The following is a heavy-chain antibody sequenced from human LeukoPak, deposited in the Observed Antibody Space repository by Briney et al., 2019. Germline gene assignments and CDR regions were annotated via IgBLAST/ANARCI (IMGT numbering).Heavy chain of an antibody. Sequence: PSETLSLTCTVSGGSISSYYWSWIRQPPGKGLEWIGYISYSGSTYYNPSLKSRVTISVDTSKNQFSLKLSSVTAADTAVYYCARYGKGRWLTSTRPFWYFDLWGRGTLVTVSS. CDR3: ARYGKGRWLTSTRPFWYFDL. CDR2: ISYSGST. D-gene: IGHD5-24*01. CDR1: GGSISSYY. V-gene: IGHV4-59*12. J-gene: IGHJ2*01.